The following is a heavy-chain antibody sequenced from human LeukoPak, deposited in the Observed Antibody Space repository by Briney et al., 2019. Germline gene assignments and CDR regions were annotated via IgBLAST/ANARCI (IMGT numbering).Heavy chain of an antibody. Sequence: PSETLSLTCTVSGASISGSSYYWRWIRQPPGKALEWFGSIYFGGSTYYNPSLKSRVTISVDMTKNQFSLKLSSVTAADTAVYYCARDLGSGACWFDPWGQGTLVTVSS. V-gene: IGHV4-39*07. CDR2: IYFGGST. D-gene: IGHD7-27*01. CDR1: GASISGSSYY. CDR3: ARDLGSGACWFDP. J-gene: IGHJ5*02.